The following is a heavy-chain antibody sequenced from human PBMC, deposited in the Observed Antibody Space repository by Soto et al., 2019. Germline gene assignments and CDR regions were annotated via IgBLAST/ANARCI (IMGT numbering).Heavy chain of an antibody. CDR1: GYTFTGYY. J-gene: IGHJ6*02. V-gene: IGHV1-2*04. CDR2: INPNSGGT. Sequence: ASVKVSCKASGYTFTGYYMHWVRQAPGQGLEWMGWINPNSGGTNYAQKFQGWVTMTRDTSISTAYMELSRLRSDDTAVYYCARDRNTIFGVVIGGMDVWGQGTTVTVSS. CDR3: ARDRNTIFGVVIGGMDV. D-gene: IGHD3-3*01.